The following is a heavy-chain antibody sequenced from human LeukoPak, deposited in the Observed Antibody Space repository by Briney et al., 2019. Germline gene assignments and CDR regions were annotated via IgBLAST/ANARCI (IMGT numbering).Heavy chain of an antibody. CDR2: INPNSGGT. Sequence: GASVTVSCKASGYTFTVYYMHWVRQAPGQGLEWMGWINPNSGGTNYAQKFQGRVTMTRDTSISTAYMELSRLRSDDTAVYYCARDLGDCSSTSCSPYNWFDPWGQGTLVTVSS. V-gene: IGHV1-2*02. J-gene: IGHJ5*02. CDR1: GYTFTVYY. CDR3: ARDLGDCSSTSCSPYNWFDP. D-gene: IGHD2-2*01.